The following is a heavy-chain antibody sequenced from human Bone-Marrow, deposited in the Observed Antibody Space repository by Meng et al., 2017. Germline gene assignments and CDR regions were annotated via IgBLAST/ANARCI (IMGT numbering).Heavy chain of an antibody. D-gene: IGHD3-22*01. CDR1: GYTFTAYY. V-gene: IGHV1-2*02. Sequence: ASVKVSCKASGYTFTAYYVHWVRQAPGQGLECMGWINPNSGGTNYAQKFQGRVTMTRNTSISTAYMELSWLRSADTAVYYCARAEGYYGSSGFYYNYWGQGSLVTVSS. CDR2: INPNSGGT. J-gene: IGHJ4*02. CDR3: ARAEGYYGSSGFYYNY.